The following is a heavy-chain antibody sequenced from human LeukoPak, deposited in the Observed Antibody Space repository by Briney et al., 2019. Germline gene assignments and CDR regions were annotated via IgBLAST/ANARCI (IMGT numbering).Heavy chain of an antibody. CDR2: IIPIFGTA. J-gene: IGHJ4*02. CDR1: GGTFSSYA. V-gene: IGHV1-69*13. D-gene: IGHD3-22*01. CDR3: ASPAYYDSSGYPGLGGFDY. Sequence: EASVKVSCKASGGTFSSYAISWVRQAPGQGLEWMGGIIPIFGTANYAQKFQGRVTITADESTSTAYMELSSLRSEDTAVYYCASPAYYDSSGYPGLGGFDYWGQGTLVTVSS.